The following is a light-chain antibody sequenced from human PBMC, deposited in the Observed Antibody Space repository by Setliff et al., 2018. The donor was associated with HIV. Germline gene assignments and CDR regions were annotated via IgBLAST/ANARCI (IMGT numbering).Light chain of an antibody. Sequence: QSVLAQPPSASGTPGQRVTISCSGDSSNIGRNIVNWYQHLPGTAPKLLIYADYERPSGVPDRFSGSKSGTSASLAISGLQSEDEADYYCATWDHGLSGRVFGGGTQLTVL. CDR3: ATWDHGLSGRV. J-gene: IGLJ3*02. CDR2: ADY. V-gene: IGLV1-44*01. CDR1: SSNIGRNI.